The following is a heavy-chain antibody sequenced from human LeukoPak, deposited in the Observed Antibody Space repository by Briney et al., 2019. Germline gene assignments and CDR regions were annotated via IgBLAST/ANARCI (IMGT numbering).Heavy chain of an antibody. J-gene: IGHJ4*02. V-gene: IGHV3-64D*06. Sequence: GGSLRLSCSASGFTFSTYAMHWVRQAPGKGLEYVSAISTNGGSTYSADSVRGRFTISRDSSKNTLYLQMSSLRAEDTAVYFCVKGYSEYDKNFDYWGQGTLVTVSS. D-gene: IGHD5-12*01. CDR3: VKGYSEYDKNFDY. CDR2: ISTNGGST. CDR1: GFTFSTYA.